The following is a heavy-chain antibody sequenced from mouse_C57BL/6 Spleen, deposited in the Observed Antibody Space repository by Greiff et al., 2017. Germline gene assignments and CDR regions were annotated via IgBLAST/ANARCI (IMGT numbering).Heavy chain of an antibody. J-gene: IGHJ1*03. CDR3: ATAGQGYFDV. V-gene: IGHV5-17*01. CDR1: GFTFSDYG. D-gene: IGHD3-3*01. CDR2: LSSGSSTI. Sequence: EVKLMESGGGLVKPGGSLKLSCAASGFTFSDYGMHWVRQAPEKGLEWVAYLSSGSSTIYYADTVKGRFTISRDNAKNTLFLQMTSLRSEDTAMYYCATAGQGYFDVWGTGTTVTVSS.